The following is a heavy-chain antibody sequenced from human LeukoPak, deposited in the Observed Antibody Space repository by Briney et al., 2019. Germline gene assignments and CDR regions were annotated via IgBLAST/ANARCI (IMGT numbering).Heavy chain of an antibody. CDR1: GFSFSSYG. CDR3: ARSEGMAAFDY. D-gene: IGHD5-24*01. CDR2: ISSSGSTI. Sequence: GGSLRLSCAASGFSFSSYGMSWIRQAPGKGLEWASYISSSGSTIYYADSVKGRFTISRDNAKNSLYLQMNSLRAEDTAVYYCARSEGMAAFDYWGRGTLVTVSS. J-gene: IGHJ4*02. V-gene: IGHV3-11*01.